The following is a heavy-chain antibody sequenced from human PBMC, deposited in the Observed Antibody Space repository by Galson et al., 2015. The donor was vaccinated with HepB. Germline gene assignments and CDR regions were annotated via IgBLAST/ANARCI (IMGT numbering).Heavy chain of an antibody. Sequence: CAISGDSVSSNSAAWNWIRQSPSRGLEWLGRTYYRSKWYNDYAVSVKSRITISPDTSKNQFSLQLNSVTPEDTAVYYCARAPLMVYAYYYGMDVWGQGTTVTVSS. V-gene: IGHV6-1*01. CDR3: ARAPLMVYAYYYGMDV. D-gene: IGHD2-8*01. J-gene: IGHJ6*02. CDR2: TYYRSKWYN. CDR1: GDSVSSNSAA.